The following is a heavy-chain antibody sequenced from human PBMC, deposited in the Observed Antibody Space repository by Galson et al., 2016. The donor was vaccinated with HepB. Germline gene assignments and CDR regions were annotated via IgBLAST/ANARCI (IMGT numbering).Heavy chain of an antibody. CDR3: ARSPLDIGLKGTYYDY. V-gene: IGHV1-18*01. CDR1: GYSFNRFG. Sequence: SVKVSCKASGYSFNRFGVSWVRQAPGQGLEYVGWISGYNGDTDFAQMLQGRVTMTTDTSTNKAYMELTNLRSDDTGVYFCARSPLDIGLKGTYYDYWGQGTLVSVSS. D-gene: IGHD1-1*01. J-gene: IGHJ4*02. CDR2: ISGYNGDT.